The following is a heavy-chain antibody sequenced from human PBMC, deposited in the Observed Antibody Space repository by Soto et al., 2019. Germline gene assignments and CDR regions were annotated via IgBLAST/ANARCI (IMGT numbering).Heavy chain of an antibody. J-gene: IGHJ6*02. CDR2: ISSSSSTI. CDR3: ARDRPITATYYYYYGMDV. V-gene: IGHV3-48*02. CDR1: GFTFSSYS. Sequence: GGSLRLSCAASGFTFSSYSMNWVRQAPGKGLEWVSYISSSSSTIYYADSVKGRFTISRDNAKNSLYLQMNSLRDEDTAVYYCARDRPITATYYYYYGMDVWGQGTTVTVSS. D-gene: IGHD1-20*01.